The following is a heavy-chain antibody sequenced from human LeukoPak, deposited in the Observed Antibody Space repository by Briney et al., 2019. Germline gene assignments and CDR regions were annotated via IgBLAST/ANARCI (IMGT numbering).Heavy chain of an antibody. CDR1: GGTFSSYA. CDR3: ARDHTGIAAAGADY. D-gene: IGHD6-13*01. J-gene: IGHJ4*02. V-gene: IGHV1-69*13. Sequence: ASVEVSCKASGGTFSSYAISWVRQAPGQGLEWMGGIIPIFGTANYAQKFQGRVTITADESTSTAYMELSSLRSEDTAVYYCARDHTGIAAAGADYWGQGTLVTVSS. CDR2: IIPIFGTA.